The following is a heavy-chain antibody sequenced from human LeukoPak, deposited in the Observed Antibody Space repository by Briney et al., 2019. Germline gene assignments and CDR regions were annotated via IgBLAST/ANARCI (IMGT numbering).Heavy chain of an antibody. CDR3: ARLYEVTGISYYTTAGTFDI. D-gene: IGHD2-8*01. CDR1: GFTFGSYS. Sequence: GGSLRLSCAASGFTFGSYSMYWVRQAPGKGLEWVSSISSSSSYIYYADSVKGRFTISRDNAKNSLCLQMNSLRAEDTAVYYCARLYEVTGISYYTTAGTFDIWGQGTMVTVSS. CDR2: ISSSSSYI. V-gene: IGHV3-21*01. J-gene: IGHJ3*02.